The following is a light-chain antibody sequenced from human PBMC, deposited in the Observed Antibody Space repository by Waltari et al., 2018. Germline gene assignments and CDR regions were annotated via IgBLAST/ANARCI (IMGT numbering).Light chain of an antibody. CDR1: QGISSY. CDR3: RQHYSYPYS. Sequence: DIQMTQSPSSLSASGGDTVTITCRASQGISSYLNWFHQKPGKAPKLLIYAATTLRSRVPSRFSGSESGTEFTLTISSLQPEDFATYYCRQHYSYPYSFGQGTKVEIK. V-gene: IGKV1-17*01. CDR2: AAT. J-gene: IGKJ2*03.